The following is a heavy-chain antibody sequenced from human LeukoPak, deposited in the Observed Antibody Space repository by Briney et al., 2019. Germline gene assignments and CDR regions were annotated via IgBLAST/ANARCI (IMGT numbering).Heavy chain of an antibody. Sequence: PSETLSLTCAVYGGFFSGYYWSWIRQPPGKGLEWIGEINHSGSTNYNPSLKSRVTISVDTSKNQFSLKLSSVTAADTAVYYCARGLGKQQLVRWYYFDYWGQGTLVTVSS. V-gene: IGHV4-34*01. CDR1: GGFFSGYY. J-gene: IGHJ4*02. CDR2: INHSGST. CDR3: ARGLGKQQLVRWYYFDY. D-gene: IGHD6-13*01.